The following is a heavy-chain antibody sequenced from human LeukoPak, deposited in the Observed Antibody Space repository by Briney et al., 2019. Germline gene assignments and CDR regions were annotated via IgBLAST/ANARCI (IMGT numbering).Heavy chain of an antibody. CDR2: LWYDGSNK. Sequence: PGRSLRLSCAASGFTFSSYGMHWVRQAPGKGLEWVAVLWYDGSNKYYGDSVKGRFTISRENAKNSLYLQMNSLRAGDTAVYYCARGSGPGVTTIDSWGQGTLVTVSS. J-gene: IGHJ4*02. V-gene: IGHV3-33*01. D-gene: IGHD4-17*01. CDR3: ARGSGPGVTTIDS. CDR1: GFTFSSYG.